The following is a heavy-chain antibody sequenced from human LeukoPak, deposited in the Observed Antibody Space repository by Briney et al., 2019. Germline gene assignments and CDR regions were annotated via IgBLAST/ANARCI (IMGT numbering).Heavy chain of an antibody. CDR2: IFSGGS. V-gene: IGHV3-66*01. CDR1: GFTVHNNY. Sequence: GGSLRLSCTASGFTVHNNYMNWVRRAPGKGLEWVSVIFSGGSKGRFTISRGNSKNTLYLQMNSLRAEDTAMYYCVRDHREVTTVFDIWGQGTMVTVSS. J-gene: IGHJ3*02. D-gene: IGHD4-11*01. CDR3: VRDHREVTTVFDI.